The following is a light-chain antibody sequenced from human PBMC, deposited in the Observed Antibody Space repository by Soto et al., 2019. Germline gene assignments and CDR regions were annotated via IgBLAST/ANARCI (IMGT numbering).Light chain of an antibody. Sequence: EIVMTQSPVTLSVSPGDRATLSCRASQSVNSTLAWYQHKPGQTPKLLIYVASTRATGIPARFSGSGSGTEFTRTISSLQSEDFAVYYCQQYNVWPLTFGGGTKLEFK. CDR2: VAS. CDR3: QQYNVWPLT. J-gene: IGKJ4*01. CDR1: QSVNST. V-gene: IGKV3-15*01.